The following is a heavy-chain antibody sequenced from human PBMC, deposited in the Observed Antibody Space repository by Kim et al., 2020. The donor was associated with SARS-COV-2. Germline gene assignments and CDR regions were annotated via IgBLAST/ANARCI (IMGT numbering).Heavy chain of an antibody. D-gene: IGHD2-2*01. J-gene: IGHJ6*02. Sequence: GGSLRLSCAASGFAFGTHSMNWVRQAPGKGLEWVSSIGGTTNYIYYADSLKGRFTISRDNSKNSLYLQMDSLRAEDTAVYYCGRGGYCSSTSCYFYYYALDVWGQGTTVTVSS. CDR1: GFAFGTHS. CDR3: GRGGYCSSTSCYFYYYALDV. CDR2: IGGTTNYI. V-gene: IGHV3-21*01.